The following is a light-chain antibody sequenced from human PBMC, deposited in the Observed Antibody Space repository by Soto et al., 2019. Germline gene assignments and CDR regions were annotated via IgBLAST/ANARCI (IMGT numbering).Light chain of an antibody. CDR3: QQSYSPMYT. V-gene: IGKV1-39*01. Sequence: DIQMTQSPSSLSASVGDRVTITCRSSQSINSYLNWYQQKPGKAPKLLIYAASSLQSGVPSRFSGSGSGTDFTLTISSLQPEDFATYYCQQSYSPMYTFGQGTKVDIK. CDR2: AAS. CDR1: QSINSY. J-gene: IGKJ2*01.